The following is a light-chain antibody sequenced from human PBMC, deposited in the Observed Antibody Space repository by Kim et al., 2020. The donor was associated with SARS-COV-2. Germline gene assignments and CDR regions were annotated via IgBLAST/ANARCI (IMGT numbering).Light chain of an antibody. V-gene: IGLV10-54*01. CDR2: RNN. CDR1: SDNVANQG. Sequence: RRTAKLTWSGNSDNVANQGAAWLEQHHGHPPKLLSYRNNNRPSGISERLSAYRSGNTASLTITGLQPEDEAAYYCSAWDSSLSAVVFGGGTQLTVL. CDR3: SAWDSSLSAVV. J-gene: IGLJ2*01.